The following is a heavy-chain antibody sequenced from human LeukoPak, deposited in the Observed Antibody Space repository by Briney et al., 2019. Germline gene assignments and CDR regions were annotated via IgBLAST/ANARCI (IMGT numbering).Heavy chain of an antibody. CDR3: ARAAHLWFGESDFDY. CDR1: GYTFTSYG. V-gene: IGHV1-18*01. Sequence: ASVKVSCKASGYTFTSYGISWVRQAPGQGLEWMGWISAYNGNTKYSQKFQGRVTITRDTSASTAYMELSSLRSEDTAVYYCARAAHLWFGESDFDYWGQGTLVTVSS. CDR2: ISAYNGNT. J-gene: IGHJ4*02. D-gene: IGHD3-10*01.